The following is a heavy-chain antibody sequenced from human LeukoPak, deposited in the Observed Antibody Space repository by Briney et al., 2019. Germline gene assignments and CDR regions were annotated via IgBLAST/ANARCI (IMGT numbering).Heavy chain of an antibody. V-gene: IGHV3-7*01. J-gene: IGHJ4*02. CDR1: GFTFSSYA. CDR2: IKQDGSEK. Sequence: GGPLRLSCAASGFTFSSYAMHWVRQTPGKGLEWVANIKQDGSEKNYVDSVKDRFTISRDNAKNSLYLQMNSLRVEDSAVYYCARGLRGYTGNEDYWGQGTLVTVSS. CDR3: ARGLRGYTGNEDY. D-gene: IGHD5-12*01.